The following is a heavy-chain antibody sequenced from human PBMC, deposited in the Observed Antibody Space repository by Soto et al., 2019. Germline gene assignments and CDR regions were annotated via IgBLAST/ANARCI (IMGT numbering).Heavy chain of an antibody. V-gene: IGHV6-1*01. D-gene: IGHD1-7*01. Sequence: QVQLQESGPGLVKPSQTLSLTCAISGDSVSSNSAAWNWIRLSPSRGLEWLARTYYRSRWYNDYGVSVRRPITVNPDTTKNPFSLQLTSVTPEDTAVYYCAGTTSHQWYYMDVWGKGTTVTVSS. CDR1: GDSVSSNSAA. CDR3: AGTTSHQWYYMDV. CDR2: TYYRSRWYN. J-gene: IGHJ6*03.